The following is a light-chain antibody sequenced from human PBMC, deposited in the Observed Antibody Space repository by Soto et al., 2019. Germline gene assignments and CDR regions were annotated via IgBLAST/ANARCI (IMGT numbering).Light chain of an antibody. CDR3: QSYDTSLSGVI. V-gene: IGLV2-8*01. CDR2: EVN. Sequence: QSVLTQPPSASGSPGQSITISCTGSSSDVGAYNYVSWYQQHPGKAPKLLIYEVNKRPSGVPGRFSGSKSDNTASLTVSGLQGDDEADYYCQSYDTSLSGVIFGAGTKVTVL. CDR1: SSDVGAYNY. J-gene: IGLJ2*01.